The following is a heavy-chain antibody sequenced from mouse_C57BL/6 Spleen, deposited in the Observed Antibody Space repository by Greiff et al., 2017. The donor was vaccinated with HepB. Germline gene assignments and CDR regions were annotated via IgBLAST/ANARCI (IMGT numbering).Heavy chain of an antibody. CDR3: ARWGFYYGSSMDY. V-gene: IGHV1-53*01. J-gene: IGHJ4*01. D-gene: IGHD1-1*01. CDR2: INPSNGGT. CDR1: GYTFTSYW. Sequence: VQLQQPGTELVKPGASVKLSCKASGYTFTSYWMHWVKQRPGQGLEWIGNINPSNGGTNYNEKFKSKATLTVDKSSSTAYMQLSSLTSEDSAVYDCARWGFYYGSSMDYWGQGTSVTVSS.